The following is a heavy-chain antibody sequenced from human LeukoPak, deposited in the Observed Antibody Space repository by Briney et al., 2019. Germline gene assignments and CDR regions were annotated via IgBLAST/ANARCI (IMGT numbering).Heavy chain of an antibody. CDR2: INPNSGGT. V-gene: IGHV1-2*02. D-gene: IGHD2-2*01. CDR1: GYTFTSYA. CDR3: ARGMFSIVVVPAALDY. J-gene: IGHJ4*02. Sequence: ASVNVSCKASGYTFTSYAMHWVRQAPGQGLEWMGWINPNSGGTNYAQKFQGRVTMTRDTSISTAYMELSRLRADDTAVYYCARGMFSIVVVPAALDYWGQGTLVTVSS.